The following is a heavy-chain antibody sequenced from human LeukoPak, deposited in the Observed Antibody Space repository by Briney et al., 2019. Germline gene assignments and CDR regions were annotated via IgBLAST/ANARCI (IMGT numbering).Heavy chain of an antibody. CDR1: GGTFSSYA. D-gene: IGHD3-22*01. J-gene: IGHJ4*02. CDR3: ARAEDSSGYHDY. V-gene: IGHV1-46*01. CDR2: INPSGGST. Sequence: GASVKVSCKASGGTFSSYAISWVRQAPGQGLEWMGIINPSGGSTSYAQKFQGRVTMTRDTSTSTVYMELSSLRSEDTAVYYCARAEDSSGYHDYWGQGTLVTVSS.